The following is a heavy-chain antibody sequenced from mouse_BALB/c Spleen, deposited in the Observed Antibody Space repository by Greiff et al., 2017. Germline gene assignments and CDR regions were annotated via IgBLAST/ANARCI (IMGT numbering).Heavy chain of an antibody. CDR2: ISYSGST. Sequence: EVQRVESGPSLVKPSQTLSLTCSVTGDSITSGYWNWIRKFPGNKLEYMGYISYSGSTYYNPSLKSRISITRDTSKNQYYLQLNSVTTEDTATYYCARGYRYDDAMDYWGQGTSVTVSS. V-gene: IGHV3-8*02. D-gene: IGHD2-14*01. CDR3: ARGYRYDDAMDY. J-gene: IGHJ4*01. CDR1: GDSITSGY.